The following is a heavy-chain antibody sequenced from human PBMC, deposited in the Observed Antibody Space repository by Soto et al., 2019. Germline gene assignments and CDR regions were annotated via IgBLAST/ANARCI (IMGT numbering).Heavy chain of an antibody. D-gene: IGHD5-12*01. J-gene: IGHJ4*02. Sequence: PSETLSLTCTVSGGSISSGGYYWSWIRQHPGKGLEWIGYIYYSGSTYYNPSLKSRVTISVDTSKDQFSLKLSSVTAADTAVYYGAMTRDGYNLSLPNWGQGNLVTVSS. CDR2: IYYSGST. V-gene: IGHV4-31*03. CDR1: GGSISSGGYY. CDR3: AMTRDGYNLSLPN.